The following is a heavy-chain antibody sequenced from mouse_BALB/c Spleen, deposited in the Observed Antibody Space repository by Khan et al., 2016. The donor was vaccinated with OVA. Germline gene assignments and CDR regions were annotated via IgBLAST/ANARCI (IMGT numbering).Heavy chain of an antibody. J-gene: IGHJ2*01. Sequence: QVQLQQPGADLVKAGASVKMSCKASGYTFTSYWMHWVKQRLGQGLEWFAETNPTNGSTYYSEKFKSKATLTVDKSSSTAYMQLSGQTFEASAVYYCASIKRIVVNYIDYWGQGTTLTVSS. V-gene: IGHV1S81*02. CDR3: ASIKRIVVNYIDY. CDR1: GYTFTSYW. D-gene: IGHD1-1*01. CDR2: TNPTNGST.